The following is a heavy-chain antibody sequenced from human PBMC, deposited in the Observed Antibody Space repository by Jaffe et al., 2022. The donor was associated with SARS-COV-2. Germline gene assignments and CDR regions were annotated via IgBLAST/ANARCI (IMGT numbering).Heavy chain of an antibody. Sequence: EVQLVESGGGLVQPGRSLRLSCAASGFTFDDYAMHWVRQAPGKGLEWVSGISWNSGSIGYADSVKGRFTISRDNAKNSLYLQMNSLRAEDTALYYCAKAGGYCTNGVCPYFDYWGQGTLVTVSS. V-gene: IGHV3-9*01. CDR2: ISWNSGSI. CDR3: AKAGGYCTNGVCPYFDY. J-gene: IGHJ4*02. D-gene: IGHD2-8*01. CDR1: GFTFDDYA.